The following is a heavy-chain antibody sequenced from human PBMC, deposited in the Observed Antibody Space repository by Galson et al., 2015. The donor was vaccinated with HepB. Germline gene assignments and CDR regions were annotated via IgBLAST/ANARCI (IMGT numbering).Heavy chain of an antibody. V-gene: IGHV3-48*01. CDR2: ISSSSSTI. Sequence: SLRLSCAASGFTFSSYSMNWVRQAPGKGLEWVSYISSSSSTIYYADSVKGRFTISRDNAKNSLYLQMNSLRAEDTAVYYCAREPDGTGSYYYYGMDVWGQGTTVTVSS. D-gene: IGHD3/OR15-3a*01. CDR1: GFTFSSYS. J-gene: IGHJ6*02. CDR3: AREPDGTGSYYYYGMDV.